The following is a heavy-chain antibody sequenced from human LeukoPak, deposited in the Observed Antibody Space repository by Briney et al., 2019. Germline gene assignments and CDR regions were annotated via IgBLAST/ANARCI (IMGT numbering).Heavy chain of an antibody. CDR1: GFDFGDYW. D-gene: IGHD4/OR15-4a*01. J-gene: IGHJ4*02. CDR3: ARESTMVTPGF. V-gene: IGHV3-7*01. CDR2: INQDGSEK. Sequence: GGSLRLSCAASGFDFGDYWMDWVRRAPGKGLEWVANINQDGSEKNYVDSVKGRFTISRDNAKNSLYLQMNSLRAEDTAVYYCARESTMVTPGFWGQGTLVTVSS.